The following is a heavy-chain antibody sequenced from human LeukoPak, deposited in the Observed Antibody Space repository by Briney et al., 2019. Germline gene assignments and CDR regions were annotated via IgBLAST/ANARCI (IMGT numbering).Heavy chain of an antibody. V-gene: IGHV3-53*05. CDR2: IYSGGDT. CDR1: GFSVSNNY. CDR3: TDTVAG. J-gene: IGHJ4*02. Sequence: PGGSLRLSCAASGFSVSNNYVTWVRQPPGKGLEWVSVIYSGGDTYYADSAKGRFTISRDNSKNMLYLQMNSLRVEDTAVYYCTDTVAGWGQGTLVTVS. D-gene: IGHD4-23*01.